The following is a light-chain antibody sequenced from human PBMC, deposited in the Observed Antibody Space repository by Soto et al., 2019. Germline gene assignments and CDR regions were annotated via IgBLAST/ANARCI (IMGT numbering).Light chain of an antibody. Sequence: EIVMTQSPATLSVSPGERGTLSCRASQSVSSNLAWSQQKPGQAPRLLIYGASTRATGIPARFSGSGSGTEFTLTISSLQSEDFAVYYGQQYNNWPPITFGQGTRLEIK. CDR1: QSVSSN. V-gene: IGKV3-15*01. J-gene: IGKJ5*01. CDR2: GAS. CDR3: QQYNNWPPIT.